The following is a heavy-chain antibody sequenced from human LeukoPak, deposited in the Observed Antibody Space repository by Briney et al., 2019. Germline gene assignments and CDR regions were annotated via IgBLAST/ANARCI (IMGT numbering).Heavy chain of an antibody. V-gene: IGHV4-61*02. CDR2: IYTSGST. J-gene: IGHJ4*02. CDR3: ARGGTYYGSGSLDY. CDR1: GGSISSGSYY. D-gene: IGHD3-10*01. Sequence: PSETLSLTCTVSGGSISSGSYYWSWIRQPAGKGLEWIGRIYTSGSTNYNPSLKSRVTISVDTSKNQFSLKLSSVTAADTAVYYCARGGTYYGSGSLDYWGQGTLVTVSS.